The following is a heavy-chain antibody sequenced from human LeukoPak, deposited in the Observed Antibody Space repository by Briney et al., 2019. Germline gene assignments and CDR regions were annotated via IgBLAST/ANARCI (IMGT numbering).Heavy chain of an antibody. Sequence: GGSLRLSCAASGFTFNNAWMSWVRQAPGKGLEWVGRIKSKTDGGTTDYAAPVKGRFTISRDDSKNTLYLQMNSLKTEDTAVYYCTTEATYYDILTGYSEPRGDYWGQGTLVTVSS. V-gene: IGHV3-15*01. D-gene: IGHD3-9*01. CDR2: IKSKTDGGTT. J-gene: IGHJ4*02. CDR3: TTEATYYDILTGYSEPRGDY. CDR1: GFTFNNAW.